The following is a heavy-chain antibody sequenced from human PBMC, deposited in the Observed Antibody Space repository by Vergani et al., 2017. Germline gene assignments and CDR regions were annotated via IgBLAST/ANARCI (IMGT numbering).Heavy chain of an antibody. CDR2: IIPIFGTA. D-gene: IGHD4-23*01. J-gene: IGHJ5*02. CDR3: AGDGDGGGKPGERPNWFDP. Sequence: QVQLVQSGAEVKKPGSSVKVSCKASGGTFSSYAISWVRQAPGQGLEWMGGIIPIFGTANYAQKFQGRVTITADESTSTAYMELSSLRSEDTAVYYCAGDGDGGGKPGERPNWFDPWGQGTLVTVSS. CDR1: GGTFSSYA. V-gene: IGHV1-69*01.